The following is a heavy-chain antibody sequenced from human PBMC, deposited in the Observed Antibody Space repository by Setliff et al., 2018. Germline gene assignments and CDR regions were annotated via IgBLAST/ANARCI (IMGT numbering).Heavy chain of an antibody. Sequence: ASVKVSCKASGYTLNNYAMNWVRQAPGQGFERMGWINTKTGNPTYAQDFTGRLVFSLDTSVNTAFVQISSLKAEDTAVYYCARDGGNGVDYWGQGTLVTVSS. D-gene: IGHD4-4*01. V-gene: IGHV7-4-1*02. CDR1: GYTLNNYA. CDR3: ARDGGNGVDY. CDR2: INTKTGNP. J-gene: IGHJ4*02.